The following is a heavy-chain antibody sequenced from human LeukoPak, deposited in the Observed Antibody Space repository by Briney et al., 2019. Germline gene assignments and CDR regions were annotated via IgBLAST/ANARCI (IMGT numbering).Heavy chain of an antibody. CDR1: GGSFISYY. J-gene: IGHJ3*02. V-gene: IGHV4-34*01. Sequence: SETLSLTCAVYGGSFISYYWSWIRQPPGKGLEWIGEINHSGSTNYNPSLKSRVTISVDTSNNQFSLKLSSVTAADTAVYYCARGLELRYFGWFIEADAFDIWGQGTMVTVSS. D-gene: IGHD3-9*01. CDR2: INHSGST. CDR3: ARGLELRYFGWFIEADAFDI.